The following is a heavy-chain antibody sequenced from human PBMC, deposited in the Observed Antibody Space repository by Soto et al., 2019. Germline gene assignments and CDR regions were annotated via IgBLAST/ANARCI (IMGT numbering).Heavy chain of an antibody. CDR1: AGTLSTGTYY. CDR3: ARHLTYCSAGSCYSDFPYYGMDV. CDR2: IFYSGST. V-gene: IGHV4-39*01. Sequence: PSQELPVTCTGSAGTLSTGTYYWGWIRHPPGKGLEWIGSIFYSGSTYYNPSLKSRVTISVDTSKNQFSLKLSSVTAADTAVYYCARHLTYCSAGSCYSDFPYYGMDVWGQGTTVT. J-gene: IGHJ6*02. D-gene: IGHD2-15*01.